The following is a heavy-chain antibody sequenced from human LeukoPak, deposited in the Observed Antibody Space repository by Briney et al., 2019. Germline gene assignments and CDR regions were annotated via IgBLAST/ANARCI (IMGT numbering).Heavy chain of an antibody. CDR3: AKDKRRGGVVVPAASYFDY. D-gene: IGHD2-2*01. CDR1: GFTFDDYA. V-gene: IGHV3-9*01. J-gene: IGHJ4*02. Sequence: GGSLRLSCAASGFTFDDYAMHWVRQAPGKGLEWVSGISWNSGSIGYADSVKGRFTISRDNAKNSLYLQMNSLRAEDTALYYCAKDKRRGGVVVPAASYFDYWGQGTLVTVSS. CDR2: ISWNSGSI.